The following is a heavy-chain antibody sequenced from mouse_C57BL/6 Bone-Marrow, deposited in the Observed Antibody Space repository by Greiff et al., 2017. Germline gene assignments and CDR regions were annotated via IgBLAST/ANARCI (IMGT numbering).Heavy chain of an antibody. D-gene: IGHD1-1*01. J-gene: IGHJ2*01. CDR2: IHPNSGST. Sequence: VKLQQPGAELVKPGASVKLSCKASGYTFTSYWMHWVKQRPGQGLEWIGMIHPNSGSTNYNEKFKSKATLTVDKSSSTAYMQLSSLTSEDSAVYYCARRDYYGSSGDYFDYWGQGTTLTVSS. CDR1: GYTFTSYW. V-gene: IGHV1-64*01. CDR3: ARRDYYGSSGDYFDY.